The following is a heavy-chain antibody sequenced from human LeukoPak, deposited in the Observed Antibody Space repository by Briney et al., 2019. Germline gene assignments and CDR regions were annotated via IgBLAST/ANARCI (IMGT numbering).Heavy chain of an antibody. CDR3: AKSNGYGLVDI. Sequence: SETLSLTCTVSGGSISSYYWSWIRQPAGKGLEWIGRIYTSGNSNYNPSLKSRVTMSVDTSKNKFSLKLNSVTAADTAVYYCAKSNGYGLVDIWGQGTMVTVSS. J-gene: IGHJ3*02. D-gene: IGHD3-10*01. V-gene: IGHV4-4*07. CDR1: GGSISSYY. CDR2: IYTSGNS.